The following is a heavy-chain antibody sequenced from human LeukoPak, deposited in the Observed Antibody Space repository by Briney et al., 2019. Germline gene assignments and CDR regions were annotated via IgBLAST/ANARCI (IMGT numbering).Heavy chain of an antibody. CDR3: ARVSGYCSGGRCYGLPSHGMDV. V-gene: IGHV1-46*01. CDR1: GYTFSNYY. J-gene: IGHJ6*02. Sequence: SVKVSCKASGYTFSNYYIHWVRQAPGQGLEWMGIINPSGGSTNYAQKFQGRVTMARDTSTSTVYMELSGLRSEDTAVYYCARVSGYCSGGRCYGLPSHGMDVWGQGTTVTVSS. CDR2: INPSGGST. D-gene: IGHD2-15*01.